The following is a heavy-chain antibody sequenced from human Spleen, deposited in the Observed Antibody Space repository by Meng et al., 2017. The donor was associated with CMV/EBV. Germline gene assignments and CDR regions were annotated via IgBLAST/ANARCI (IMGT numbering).Heavy chain of an antibody. J-gene: IGHJ4*02. D-gene: IGHD3-22*01. CDR2: TYYRSKWYN. CDR3: AREREESSGYDY. Sequence: QLQPSVHGVGKPPQPLSLTCVISWDCVSSNSAACNWCRQPPSRGLGWLGRTYYRSKWYNDYAVSVKSRITINPDTSKNQFSLQLNSVTPEDTAVYYCAREREESSGYDYWGQGTLVTVSS. CDR1: WDCVSSNSAA. V-gene: IGHV6-1*01.